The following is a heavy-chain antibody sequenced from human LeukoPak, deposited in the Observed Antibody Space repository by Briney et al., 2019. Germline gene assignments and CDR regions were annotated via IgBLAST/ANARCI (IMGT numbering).Heavy chain of an antibody. CDR3: ARDFHSGYYYAMDL. J-gene: IGHJ6*02. D-gene: IGHD2-15*01. V-gene: IGHV3-30*04. CDR2: ISYDVSNG. Sequence: GGSLRLFCGASGFTFSTYTMHWVRQAPGRGLVGVALISYDVSNGYCSDSVKRRFTISRDNSKNTLFLQMNSLRADDTAVYYCARDFHSGYYYAMDLWGQGTAVTVSS. CDR1: GFTFSTYT.